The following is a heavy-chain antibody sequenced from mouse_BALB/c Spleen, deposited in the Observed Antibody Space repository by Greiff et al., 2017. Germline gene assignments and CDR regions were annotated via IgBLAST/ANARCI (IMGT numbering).Heavy chain of an antibody. CDR1: GFTFSNYW. CDR3: TRDGRYFDY. V-gene: IGHV6-6*02. CDR2: IRLKSNNYAT. Sequence: DVKLQESGGGLVQPGGSMKLSCVASGFTFSNYWMNWVRQSPEKGLEWVAEIRLKSNNYATHYAESVKGRFTISRDDSKSSVYLQMNNLRAEDTGIYYCTRDGRYFDYWGQGTTLTVSS. J-gene: IGHJ2*01.